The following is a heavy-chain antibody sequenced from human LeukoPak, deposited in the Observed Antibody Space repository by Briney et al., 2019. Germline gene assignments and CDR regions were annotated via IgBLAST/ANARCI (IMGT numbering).Heavy chain of an antibody. J-gene: IGHJ3*02. Sequence: ASVKVSCKASGYTFTGYYMHWVRQAPGQGLVWMGWINPNSGGTNYAQKFQGRVTMTRDTSISTAYMELSRLRSDDTAVYYCAREEVVVVPAAIDDAFDIWGQGTMVTVSS. V-gene: IGHV1-2*02. D-gene: IGHD2-2*01. CDR2: INPNSGGT. CDR1: GYTFTGYY. CDR3: AREEVVVVPAAIDDAFDI.